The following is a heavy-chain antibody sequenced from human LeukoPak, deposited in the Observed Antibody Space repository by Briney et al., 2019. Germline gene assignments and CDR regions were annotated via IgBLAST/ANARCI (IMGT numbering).Heavy chain of an antibody. V-gene: IGHV3-49*03. D-gene: IGHD6-19*01. CDR3: SRGSGWLSVY. CDR2: ISGGTT. Sequence: SGGSLRLSCTASGFTFGDYLMSWFRQAPGEGLEWIGFISGGTTEYAASVRGRFTISRDDSTSNAYLQMNSLTTEDTAVYYCSRGSGWLSVYWGQGTLVTVSS. CDR1: GFTFGDYL. J-gene: IGHJ4*02.